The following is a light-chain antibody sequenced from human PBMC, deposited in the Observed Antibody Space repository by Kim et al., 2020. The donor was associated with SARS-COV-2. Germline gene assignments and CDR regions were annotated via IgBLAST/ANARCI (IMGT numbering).Light chain of an antibody. CDR2: AAS. CDR3: QKCDSAPWT. Sequence: GDRFTITCRASQDISNYLAWFQLKPGKAPKLLIYAASALQPGVPSRFSGSGSGTDFTLTVTSLQPEDVATYYCQKCDSAPWTFGQGTKVDIK. CDR1: QDISNY. J-gene: IGKJ1*01. V-gene: IGKV1-27*01.